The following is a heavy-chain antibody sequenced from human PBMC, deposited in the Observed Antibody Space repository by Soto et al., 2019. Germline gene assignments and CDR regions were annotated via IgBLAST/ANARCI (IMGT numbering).Heavy chain of an antibody. CDR2: ISHSGST. Sequence: SETLSLTCAVYGGSFSGFYWSWIRQPPGKGLEWIGEISHSGSTNYNPSLKSRVTISVDTSKNQFSLKLSSVTAADTAVYYCARGFWSFSARLFIYFDYWGQGTLVTVSS. CDR1: GGSFSGFY. V-gene: IGHV4-34*01. D-gene: IGHD3-22*01. J-gene: IGHJ4*02. CDR3: ARGFWSFSARLFIYFDY.